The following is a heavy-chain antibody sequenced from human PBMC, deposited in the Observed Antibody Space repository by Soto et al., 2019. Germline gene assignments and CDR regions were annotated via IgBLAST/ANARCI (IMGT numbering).Heavy chain of an antibody. V-gene: IGHV1-69*02. D-gene: IGHD6-13*01. CDR3: AIPPYSSSWYQRSMDV. J-gene: IGHJ6*02. Sequence: QVQLVQSGAEVKKPGSSVKVSCKASGGTFSSYTISWVRQAPGQGLEWMGRIIPILGIANYAQKFQGRVTITADKSTSTAYTELSSLRSEDTAVYYCAIPPYSSSWYQRSMDVWGQGTTVTVSS. CDR1: GGTFSSYT. CDR2: IIPILGIA.